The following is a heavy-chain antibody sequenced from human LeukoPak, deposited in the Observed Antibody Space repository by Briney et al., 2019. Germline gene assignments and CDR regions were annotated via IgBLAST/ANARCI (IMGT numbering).Heavy chain of an antibody. D-gene: IGHD3-10*01. CDR3: ARGLPNYYGSGSYLHYYYYMDV. Sequence: SETLSLTCAVYGGSFSGYYWSWIRQPPGKGLEWIGEINHSGSTNYNPSLKSRVTISVDTSKNQFSLKLSSVTAADTAVYYCARGLPNYYGSGSYLHYYYYMDVWGKGTTVTVSS. CDR2: INHSGST. J-gene: IGHJ6*03. V-gene: IGHV4-34*01. CDR1: GGSFSGYY.